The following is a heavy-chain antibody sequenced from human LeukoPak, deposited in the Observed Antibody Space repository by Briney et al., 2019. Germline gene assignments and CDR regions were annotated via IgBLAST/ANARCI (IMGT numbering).Heavy chain of an antibody. J-gene: IGHJ1*01. V-gene: IGHV3-64D*06. CDR2: ISDKGVST. D-gene: IGHD5-24*01. CDR1: GFSFSSYA. Sequence: GRSLRLSCSGSGFSFSSYAMHWVRQAPGKGLQYVSVISDKGVSTSYADSVKGRFTINRDNYKNTVYLQMSSLRAEDTAVYYCVGDGRDGYNKYFHHWGQGTLVTVSS. CDR3: VGDGRDGYNKYFHH.